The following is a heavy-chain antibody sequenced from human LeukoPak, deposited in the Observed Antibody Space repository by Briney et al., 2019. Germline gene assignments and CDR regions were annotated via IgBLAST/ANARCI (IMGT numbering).Heavy chain of an antibody. Sequence: GGSLRLSCAASGFTFDDYAMHWVRQTPGKGLEWVSLISGDGGSTYFADSVKGRFTVSRDNSKNSLYLQMNSLRPEDTALYYCAKVPSSASGWYRFDSWGQGTLVTVSS. J-gene: IGHJ4*02. D-gene: IGHD6-19*01. CDR3: AKVPSSASGWYRFDS. CDR2: ISGDGGST. V-gene: IGHV3-43*02. CDR1: GFTFDDYA.